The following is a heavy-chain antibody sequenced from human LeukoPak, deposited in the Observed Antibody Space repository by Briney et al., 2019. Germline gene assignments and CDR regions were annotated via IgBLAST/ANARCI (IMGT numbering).Heavy chain of an antibody. Sequence: GGSLRLSCAASGFTFSSYAMSWVRQAPGKGLEWVSAISGSGGSTYYADSVKGGFTISRDNSKNTQYLQMNSLRSDDTAVYYCARELVYGSGSLPWGQGTLVTVSS. V-gene: IGHV3-23*01. J-gene: IGHJ5*02. CDR1: GFTFSSYA. D-gene: IGHD3-10*01. CDR3: ARELVYGSGSLP. CDR2: ISGSGGST.